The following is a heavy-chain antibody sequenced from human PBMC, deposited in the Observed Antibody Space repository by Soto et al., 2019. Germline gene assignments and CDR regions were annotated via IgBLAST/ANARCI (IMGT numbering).Heavy chain of an antibody. D-gene: IGHD3-3*01. Sequence: PGGSLRLSCAASGFTFSSYAMSWVRQAPGKGLEWVSAISGSGGSTYYADSVKGRFTISRDNSKNTLYLQMNSLRAEDTAVYYCATVMILRFLEWLAPDYWGQGTLVTVSS. V-gene: IGHV3-23*01. CDR3: ATVMILRFLEWLAPDY. J-gene: IGHJ4*02. CDR1: GFTFSSYA. CDR2: ISGSGGST.